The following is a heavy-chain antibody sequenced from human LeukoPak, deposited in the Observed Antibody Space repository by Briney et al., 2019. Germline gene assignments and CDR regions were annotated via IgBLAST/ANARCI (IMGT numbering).Heavy chain of an antibody. CDR3: ASDWGYGKLDP. V-gene: IGHV3-74*03. J-gene: IGHJ5*01. D-gene: IGHD5-12*01. CDR1: GFSLRNYW. CDR2: VKNDGTM. Sequence: PGGSLRLSCAASGFSLRNYWMHWVRQAPGKGLVWVALVKNDGTMKYADSVKDRFTISRDDARNTLFLQMNSLRAEDAAVYFCASDWGYGKLDPWGQGTLVTVSS.